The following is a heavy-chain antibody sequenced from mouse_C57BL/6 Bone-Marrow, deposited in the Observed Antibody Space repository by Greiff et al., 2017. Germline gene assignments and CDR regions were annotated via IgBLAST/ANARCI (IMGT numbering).Heavy chain of an antibody. Sequence: QVQLQQPGAELVRPGSSVKLSCKASGYTFTSYWMHWVKQRPIKGLEWIGNIDPSDSDTHYNQKFKDKATLTVDKSTSTAYMQLSSLTSEDSAVYYCARAGFYAMDVWGQGTSVTVSS. J-gene: IGHJ4*01. CDR1: GYTFTSYW. V-gene: IGHV1-52*01. CDR2: IDPSDSDT. CDR3: ARAGFYAMDV.